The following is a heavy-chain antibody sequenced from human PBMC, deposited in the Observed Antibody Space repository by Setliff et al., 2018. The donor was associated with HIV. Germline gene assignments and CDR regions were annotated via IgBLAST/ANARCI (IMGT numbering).Heavy chain of an antibody. J-gene: IGHJ3*01. CDR1: GESMSGYF. V-gene: IGHV4-34*01. Sequence: PSETLSLTCAFYGESMSGYFWTWIRQSPGTGLEWLGEIAHSGGTNYKSSLKSRLTISVDPSRNQFSLRLTSVTFADTAVYYCVRGRDFIVRHLHFTAGGAYDVWGPGTLVTVSS. D-gene: IGHD2-21*01. CDR2: IAHSGGT. CDR3: VRGRDFIVRHLHFTAGGAYDV.